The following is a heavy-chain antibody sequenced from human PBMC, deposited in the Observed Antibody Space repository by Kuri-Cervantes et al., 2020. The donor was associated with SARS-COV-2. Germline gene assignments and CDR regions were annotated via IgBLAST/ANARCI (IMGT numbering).Heavy chain of an antibody. J-gene: IGHJ4*02. Sequence: LRLSCIVSGGSISSGGYYWSWIRQPPGKGLEWIGYIYHSGSTYYNPSLKSRVTISVDRSKNQFSLKLSSVTAADTAVYYCARVEGAAAGTPSGNFDYWGQGTLVTVSS. D-gene: IGHD6-13*01. CDR2: IYHSGST. V-gene: IGHV4-30-2*01. CDR1: GGSISSGGYY. CDR3: ARVEGAAAGTPSGNFDY.